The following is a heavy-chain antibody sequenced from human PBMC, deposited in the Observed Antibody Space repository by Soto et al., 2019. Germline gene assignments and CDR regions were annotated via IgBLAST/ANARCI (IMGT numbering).Heavy chain of an antibody. CDR3: ARGYPPYFDH. J-gene: IGHJ4*02. CDR2: IRFDGSER. V-gene: IGHV3-7*04. D-gene: IGHD2-15*01. Sequence: AGGSLGIFCGASGFTLKTYWVNVGRQAPGKGLEWVANIRFDGSERYYVDSVKGRFSVSRDNNKDSLYLQMDSLRAEDTAVYYCARGYPPYFDHWGQGTLVTVSS. CDR1: GFTLKTYW.